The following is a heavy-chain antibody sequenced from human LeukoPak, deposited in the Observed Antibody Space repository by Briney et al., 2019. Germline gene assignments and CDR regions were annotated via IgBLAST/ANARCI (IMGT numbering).Heavy chain of an antibody. CDR1: GFTFSSYW. CDR2: IKQDGSEK. V-gene: IGHV3-7*01. Sequence: GGSLRLSCAASGFTFSSYWMSWVRQAPGKGLEWVANIKQDGSEKYYVDSVKGRFTISRDNAKNSLYLQMNSLRAEVTAVYYCARDREAVADYYFDYWGQGTLVTVSS. D-gene: IGHD6-19*01. CDR3: ARDREAVADYYFDY. J-gene: IGHJ4*02.